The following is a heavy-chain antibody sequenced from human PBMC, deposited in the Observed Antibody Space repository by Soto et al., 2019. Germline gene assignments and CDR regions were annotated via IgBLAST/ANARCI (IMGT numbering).Heavy chain of an antibody. CDR2: IYYSGST. J-gene: IGHJ3*02. CDR3: ATIVVVPAAMLRYAFDI. Sequence: QLQLQEPGPGLVKPSETLALTCTVSGGSISSSSYYCGWIRQPPGKGLEWIVSIYYSGSTYYNPSLKSRVTISVDTSTYQFSLKLSSVTSADTAVYYCATIVVVPAAMLRYAFDIWGQGTMVTVSA. D-gene: IGHD2-2*01. CDR1: GGSISSSSYY. V-gene: IGHV4-39*01.